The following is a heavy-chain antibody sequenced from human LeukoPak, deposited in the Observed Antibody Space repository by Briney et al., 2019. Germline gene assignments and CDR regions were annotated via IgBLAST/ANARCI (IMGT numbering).Heavy chain of an antibody. J-gene: IGHJ5*02. CDR2: ISAYNGNT. CDR1: GYTFTSYG. CDR3: ARAWQWLVHSHGWFDP. Sequence: ASVKVSCKASGYTFTSYGISWVRQAPGQGLEWMGWISAYNGNTNYAQKLQGRVTMTTDTSTSTAYMELRSLRSDDTAVYYCARAWQWLVHSHGWFDPWGQGTLVTVSS. V-gene: IGHV1-18*01. D-gene: IGHD6-19*01.